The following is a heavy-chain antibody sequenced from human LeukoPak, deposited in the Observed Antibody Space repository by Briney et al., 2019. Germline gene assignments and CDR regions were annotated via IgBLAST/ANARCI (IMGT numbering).Heavy chain of an antibody. V-gene: IGHV3-7*01. Sequence: GGSLRLSCAASGFTFSSYWMSWVRQAPGKGLEWVANIKQDGSEKKYVDSVKGRFTISRDNAKNSLYLQMNSLRADDTAVYYCARDPGSSSFDYWGQGTLVTVSS. D-gene: IGHD6-13*01. CDR2: IKQDGSEK. CDR1: GFTFSSYW. CDR3: ARDPGSSSFDY. J-gene: IGHJ4*02.